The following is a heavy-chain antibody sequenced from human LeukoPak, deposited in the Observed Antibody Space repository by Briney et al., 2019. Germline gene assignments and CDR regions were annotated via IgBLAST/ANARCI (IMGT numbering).Heavy chain of an antibody. CDR3: ARSGWYYDILTGFDY. V-gene: IGHV3-48*03. CDR1: GFTFSSFE. Sequence: GGSLRLSCAVSGFTFSSFEMNWVRQAPGKGLEWVSYISISGSTIHYADSVKGRFTISSDNAKNSLYLQMNSLRAEDTAVYYCARSGWYYDILTGFDYWGQGTLVTVSS. D-gene: IGHD3-9*01. CDR2: ISISGSTI. J-gene: IGHJ4*02.